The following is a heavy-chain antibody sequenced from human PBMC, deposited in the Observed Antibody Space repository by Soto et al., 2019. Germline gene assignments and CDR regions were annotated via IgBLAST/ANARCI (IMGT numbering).Heavy chain of an antibody. CDR2: IIPLFGKA. J-gene: IGHJ1*01. CDR1: GGTFSTFA. V-gene: IGHV1-69*06. D-gene: IGHD2-21*01. Sequence: QVQLVQSGAEVKQPGSSVKVSCKAPGGTFSTFAFXXXXXAPGQGLESMGEIIPLFGKANYAQKFQGRVTFSADRSTXTXXXEVNXXXXXDXXXXXXXXGSINLPDYFQSWGQGTVVTVSS. CDR3: XXGSINLPDYFQS.